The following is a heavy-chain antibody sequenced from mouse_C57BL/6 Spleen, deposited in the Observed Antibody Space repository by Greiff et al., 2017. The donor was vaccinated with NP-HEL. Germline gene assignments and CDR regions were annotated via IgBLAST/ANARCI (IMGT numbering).Heavy chain of an antibody. D-gene: IGHD2-1*01. V-gene: IGHV1-66*01. CDR2: IYPGSGNT. CDR3: ARGRGNLYAMDY. CDR1: GYSFTSYY. Sequence: QVQLQQSGPELVKPGASVKISCKASGYSFTSYYIHWVKQRPGQGLEWIGWIYPGSGNTKYNEKFKGKATLTADTSSSTAYMQLSSLTSEDSAVYYCARGRGNLYAMDYWGQGTSVTVSS. J-gene: IGHJ4*01.